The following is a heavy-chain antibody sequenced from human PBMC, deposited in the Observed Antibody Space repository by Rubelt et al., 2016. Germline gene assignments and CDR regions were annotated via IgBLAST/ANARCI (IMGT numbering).Heavy chain of an antibody. D-gene: IGHD1-1*01. Sequence: QVQLVQSGSELRKPGASVKVSCQASGYNFKAYVINWVRQAPGQGLEWMGWININTESRMFAQGFTGRVAFSVDTSVSTAYLEISSLRSEDTAIYYCARGLDLHYWNFDVLGRGTLVTVSS. CDR2: ININTESR. J-gene: IGHJ2*01. CDR1: GYNFKAYV. CDR3: ARGLDLHYWNFDV. V-gene: IGHV7-4-1*02.